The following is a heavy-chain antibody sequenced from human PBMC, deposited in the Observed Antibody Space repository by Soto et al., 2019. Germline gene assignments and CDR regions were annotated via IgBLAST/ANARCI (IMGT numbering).Heavy chain of an antibody. CDR3: AAGGEDLSLTPFDY. CDR2: ISTEVTNQ. Sequence: GFMRLTIVAPGSDFKAYGKHWVGQAPGKGLEGVAVISTEVTNQHHAGSVKGRFTISRDNFKNTLYLQMNSLRPEDTAVYFCAAGGEDLSLTPFDYWGQGTLVTVSS. CDR1: GSDFKAYG. D-gene: IGHD3-16*02. J-gene: IGHJ4*02. V-gene: IGHV3-30-3*01.